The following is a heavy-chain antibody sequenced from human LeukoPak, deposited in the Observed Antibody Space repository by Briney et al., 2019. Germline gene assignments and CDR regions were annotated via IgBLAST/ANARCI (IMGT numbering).Heavy chain of an antibody. V-gene: IGHV3-23*01. J-gene: IGHJ4*02. CDR1: GFTFSSYA. D-gene: IGHD2-21*02. CDR2: IIGSGGST. Sequence: GGSLRLSCAASGFTFSSYAMGGVRQAPGRGLEWVSAIIGSGGSTYYADSVKGRFTISRDNSKNTLYLQMNSLRAEDTAVYYCAKDQNCGGDCYPYYFDYWGQGTLVTVSS. CDR3: AKDQNCGGDCYPYYFDY.